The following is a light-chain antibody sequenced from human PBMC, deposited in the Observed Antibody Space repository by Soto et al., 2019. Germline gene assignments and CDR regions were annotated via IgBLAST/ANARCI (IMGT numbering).Light chain of an antibody. CDR3: QQLNSYPFT. Sequence: IQLTQSPSSLSASVGDRVTITCRASQGISSYLAWYQQKPGKVPKLLIYAASTLQSGVPSRFSGSGSGTDFTLTISSLQPEDCATYYCQQLNSYPFTVGPGTKVDIK. CDR2: AAS. V-gene: IGKV1-9*01. CDR1: QGISSY. J-gene: IGKJ3*01.